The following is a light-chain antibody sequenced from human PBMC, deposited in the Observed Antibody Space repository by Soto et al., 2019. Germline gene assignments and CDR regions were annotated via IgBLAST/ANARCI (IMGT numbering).Light chain of an antibody. CDR3: QQSYNTPWT. CDR2: AAS. CDR1: QTISNY. Sequence: DIPMTQSPSSLSASVGDRVTITCRASQTISNYLNWYQQKPGSAPKLLIYAASSLQSGVPSRFSGGGSGTDFTLTITSLQAEDFVTYFCQQSYNTPWTFGQGTKVEIK. V-gene: IGKV1-39*01. J-gene: IGKJ1*01.